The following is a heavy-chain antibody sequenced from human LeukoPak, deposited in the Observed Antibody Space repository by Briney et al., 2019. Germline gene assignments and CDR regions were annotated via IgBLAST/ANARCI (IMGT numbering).Heavy chain of an antibody. V-gene: IGHV4-34*01. CDR3: AIGAYCSSTSCRRDY. Sequence: SETLSLTGAVYGGSFSAYYWSGFRQPPGKGLKGSGAINHNGRTNDNPSLKSRVTISVDTSKNQFSLKLSSVTAADTAVYYCAIGAYCSSTSCRRDYWGQGTLVTVSS. D-gene: IGHD2-2*01. J-gene: IGHJ4*02. CDR2: INHNGRT. CDR1: GGSFSAYY.